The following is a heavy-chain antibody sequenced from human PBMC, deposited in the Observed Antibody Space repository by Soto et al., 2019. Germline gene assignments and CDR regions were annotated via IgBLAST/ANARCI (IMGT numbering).Heavy chain of an antibody. V-gene: IGHV4-4*07. CDR1: GGSISSYY. CDR3: ARDGGSNIVATAPFGMDV. J-gene: IGHJ6*02. CDR2: IYTSGST. Sequence: KSSETLSLTCTVSGGSISSYYWSWIRQPAGKGLEWIGRIYTSGSTNYNPSLKSRVTMSVDTSKNQFSLKLSSVTAADTAVYYCARDGGSNIVATAPFGMDVWGQGTTVTVSS. D-gene: IGHD5-12*01.